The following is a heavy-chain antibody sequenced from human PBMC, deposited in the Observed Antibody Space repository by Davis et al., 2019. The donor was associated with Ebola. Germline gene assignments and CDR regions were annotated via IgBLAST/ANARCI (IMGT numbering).Heavy chain of an antibody. CDR3: AKGSVTIFGVAPDYYGMDV. Sequence: GESLKISCAASGFTFSSYAMSWVRQAPGKGLEWVSSISSSGGTTYYADSVKGRFTISRDNSKNTLYLQMNSLRAEDTAVYYCAKGSVTIFGVAPDYYGMDVWGKGTTVTASS. J-gene: IGHJ6*04. CDR1: GFTFSSYA. CDR2: ISSSGGTT. D-gene: IGHD3-3*01. V-gene: IGHV3-23*01.